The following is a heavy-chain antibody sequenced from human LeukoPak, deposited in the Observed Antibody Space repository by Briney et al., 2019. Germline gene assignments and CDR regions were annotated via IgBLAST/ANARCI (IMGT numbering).Heavy chain of an antibody. D-gene: IGHD5-18*01. Sequence: GESLRLSCAASGFTFSTYAMSWVRQAPGKGLEWVSYISSSSTYTNYADSVKGRFTISRDNAKNSLYLQMNSLRAEDTAVYYCARGYSYGSDWGQGTLVTVSS. CDR1: GFTFSTYA. J-gene: IGHJ4*02. CDR3: ARGYSYGSD. CDR2: ISSSSTYT. V-gene: IGHV3-11*03.